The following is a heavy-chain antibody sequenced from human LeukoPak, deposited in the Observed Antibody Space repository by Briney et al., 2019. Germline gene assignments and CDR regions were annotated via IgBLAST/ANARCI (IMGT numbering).Heavy chain of an antibody. CDR1: GYTFTSYY. D-gene: IGHD7-27*01. V-gene: IGHV1-46*01. Sequence: GASVKVSCKASGYTFTSYYMHWVRQAPGQGLEWMGIINPSGGSTSYAQKFQGRVTMTRDTSTSTAYMELRSLRFDDTAVYYCARDFAWGSGGAPIDDNWLDPWGQGTLVTVSS. CDR2: INPSGGST. CDR3: ARDFAWGSGGAPIDDNWLDP. J-gene: IGHJ5*02.